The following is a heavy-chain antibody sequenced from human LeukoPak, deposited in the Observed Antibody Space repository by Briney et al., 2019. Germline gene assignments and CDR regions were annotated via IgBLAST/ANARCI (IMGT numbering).Heavy chain of an antibody. CDR2: IYPGDSDT. CDR3: ARRGYCSSTSCRNWFDP. D-gene: IGHD2-2*01. CDR1: GYSFTSYW. J-gene: IGHJ5*02. Sequence: GESLKISCKGSGYSFTSYWIGWVRQMPGKGLEWMGIIYPGDSDTRYSPSFQGRVTISADKSISTAYLQWSSLKASDTAMYYCARRGYCSSTSCRNWFDPWGQGTLVTVSS. V-gene: IGHV5-51*01.